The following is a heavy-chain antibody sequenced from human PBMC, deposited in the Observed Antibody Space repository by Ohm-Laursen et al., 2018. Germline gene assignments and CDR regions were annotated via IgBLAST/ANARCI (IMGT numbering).Heavy chain of an antibody. CDR2: INPNSGGT. D-gene: IGHD2-15*01. V-gene: IGHV1-2*02. CDR3: ARPPHCSGDNCYRTFDY. CDR1: GYTFTGYY. Sequence: ASVKVSCKASGYTFTGYYMHWVRQAPGQGLEWMGWINPNSGGTNYAQKFQGRVTMTRDTSISTAYMELSSLRSDDTAVYYCARPPHCSGDNCYRTFDYWGQGSLVTVSS. J-gene: IGHJ4*02.